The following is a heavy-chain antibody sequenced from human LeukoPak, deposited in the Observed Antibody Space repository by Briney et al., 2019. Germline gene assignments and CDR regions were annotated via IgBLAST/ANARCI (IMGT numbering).Heavy chain of an antibody. CDR2: ISSSGSTI. J-gene: IGHJ3*02. D-gene: IGHD4-11*01. Sequence: GSLRLSCAASGFTFSSYEMNWVRQAPGKGLEWVSYISSSGSTIYYADSVKGRFTISRDNAKNSLYLQMNSLRAEDTAVYYCARSADYLHDAFDIWGQGTMVTVSS. V-gene: IGHV3-48*03. CDR3: ARSADYLHDAFDI. CDR1: GFTFSSYE.